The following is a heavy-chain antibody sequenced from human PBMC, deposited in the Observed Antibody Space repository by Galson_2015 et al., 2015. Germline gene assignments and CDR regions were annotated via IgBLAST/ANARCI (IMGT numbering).Heavy chain of an antibody. J-gene: IGHJ4*02. CDR3: ARGEDTAMVYYDY. Sequence: CKASGYTFTGYYMHWVRQAPGQGLEWMGWINPNSGGTNYAQKFQGWVTMTRDTSISTAYMELSRLRSDDTAVYYCARGEDTAMVYYDYWGQGTLVTVSS. CDR1: GYTFTGYY. D-gene: IGHD5-18*01. V-gene: IGHV1-2*04. CDR2: INPNSGGT.